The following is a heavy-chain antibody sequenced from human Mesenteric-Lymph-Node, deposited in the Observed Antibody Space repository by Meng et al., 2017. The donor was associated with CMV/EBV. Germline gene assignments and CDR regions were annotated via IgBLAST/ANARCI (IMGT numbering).Heavy chain of an antibody. V-gene: IGHV4-39*07. CDR1: GCSISSSSYY. Sequence: SETLSLTCTVSGCSISSSSYYWGWIRQPPGQGLEWIGSIYYSGSTYYNPSLKSRVTISVDTSKNQFSLKLSSVTAADTAVYYCARGGVVGYSSSAFDYWGQGTLVTVSS. CDR2: IYYSGST. CDR3: ARGGVVGYSSSAFDY. D-gene: IGHD6-6*01. J-gene: IGHJ4*02.